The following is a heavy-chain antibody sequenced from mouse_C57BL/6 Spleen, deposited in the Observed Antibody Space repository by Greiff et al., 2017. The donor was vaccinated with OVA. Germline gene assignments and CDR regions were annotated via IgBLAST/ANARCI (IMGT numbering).Heavy chain of an antibody. D-gene: IGHD1-1*01. Sequence: EVQVVESGGGLVKPGGSLKLSCAASGFTFSDYGMHWVRQAPEKGLEWVAYISSGSSTIYYADTVKGRCTISRDNDKNTLFLQMTSLKSEDTAMYYCARNYDGSSHFDYWGQGTTLTVSS. J-gene: IGHJ2*01. CDR2: ISSGSSTI. V-gene: IGHV5-17*01. CDR3: ARNYDGSSHFDY. CDR1: GFTFSDYG.